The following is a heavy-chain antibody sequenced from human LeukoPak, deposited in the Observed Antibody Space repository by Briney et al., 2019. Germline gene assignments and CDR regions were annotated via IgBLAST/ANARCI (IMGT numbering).Heavy chain of an antibody. D-gene: IGHD3-22*01. CDR1: GYTFTSHG. CDR2: ISAYNGNT. CDR3: ARDRAPYDSSGYDFDY. J-gene: IGHJ4*02. Sequence: GASVKVSCKASGYTFTSHGISWVRQAPGQGLEWMGWISAYNGNTNYAQKLQGRVTMTTDTSTSTAYMELRSLRSDDTAVYYCARDRAPYDSSGYDFDYWGQGTLVTVSS. V-gene: IGHV1-18*01.